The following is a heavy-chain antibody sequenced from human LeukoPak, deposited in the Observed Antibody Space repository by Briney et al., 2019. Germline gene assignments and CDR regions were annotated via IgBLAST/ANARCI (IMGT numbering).Heavy chain of an antibody. Sequence: SETLSLTCTVSGGSISSYYWSWIRQPAGKGLEWIGRIYTSGSTNYNPSLKSRVTMSVDTSKNQFTLKLSSVTAADTAVYYCARDQGDYGDYVLYYYYYYMDVWGKGTTVTVSS. CDR1: GGSISSYY. J-gene: IGHJ6*03. V-gene: IGHV4-4*07. CDR3: ARDQGDYGDYVLYYYYYYMDV. CDR2: IYTSGST. D-gene: IGHD4-17*01.